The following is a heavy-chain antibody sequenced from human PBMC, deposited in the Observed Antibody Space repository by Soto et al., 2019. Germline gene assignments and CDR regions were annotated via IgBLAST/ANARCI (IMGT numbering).Heavy chain of an antibody. D-gene: IGHD3-9*01. Sequence: PSETLSLTCTVSGGSISSGGYYWSWIRQHPGKGLEWIGYIYYSGSTYYNPSLKSRVTISVDTSKNHFSLKLSSVTAADTAVYYCARDYDILTGYYIGGAFDIWGQGTMVTVSS. CDR3: ARDYDILTGYYIGGAFDI. J-gene: IGHJ3*02. CDR2: IYYSGST. V-gene: IGHV4-31*03. CDR1: GGSISSGGYY.